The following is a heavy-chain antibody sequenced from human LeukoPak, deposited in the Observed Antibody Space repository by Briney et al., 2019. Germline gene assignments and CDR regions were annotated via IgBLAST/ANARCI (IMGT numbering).Heavy chain of an antibody. J-gene: IGHJ4*02. CDR2: INHSGST. V-gene: IGHV4-34*01. CDR1: SGSFIDNY. Sequence: SETLSLTCAVYSGSFIDNYWSWFRQPPGKGLEWIGEINHSGSTKYDTSLESRVTMSVDTSKNQFSLKLSSVTAADTAVYYCARGRVTFDFWGQGTLVTVSS. CDR3: ARGRVTFDF.